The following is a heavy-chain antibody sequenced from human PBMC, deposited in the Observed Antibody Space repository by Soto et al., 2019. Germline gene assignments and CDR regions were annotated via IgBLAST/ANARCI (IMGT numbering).Heavy chain of an antibody. CDR3: ARTSGYSSTDNWFDP. V-gene: IGHV1-18*01. CDR1: GYTFTSYG. D-gene: IGHD6-13*01. Sequence: QVQLVQSGAEVKKPGASVKVSYKASGYTFTSYGISWVRQSPGQGLEWMGWISAYNGNTNNAQKFQGRVAVTTDTSTSTAYMELMNLRSDDTAVYYCARTSGYSSTDNWFDPWGQGTLVTVSS. CDR2: ISAYNGNT. J-gene: IGHJ5*02.